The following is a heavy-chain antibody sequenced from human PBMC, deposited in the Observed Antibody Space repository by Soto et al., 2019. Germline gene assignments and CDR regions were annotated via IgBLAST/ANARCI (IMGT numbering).Heavy chain of an antibody. CDR1: GYTFTSYG. D-gene: IGHD3-16*01. J-gene: IGHJ4*02. CDR3: ARDAGVMAELYY. CDR2: ISAYNGNT. Sequence: QVQPGQSGAEVKKPGASVKVSCKASGYTFTSYGISWVRQAPGQGLEWMGWISAYNGNTNYAQKLQGRVTMTPDTSPSTAYVELRSLRSDGTSVDYCARDAGVMAELYYWGQGTLVNVSA. V-gene: IGHV1-18*01.